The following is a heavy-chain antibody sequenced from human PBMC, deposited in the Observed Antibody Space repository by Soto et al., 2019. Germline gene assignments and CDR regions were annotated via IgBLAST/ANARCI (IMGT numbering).Heavy chain of an antibody. Sequence: LRLSCAASGFTFSIYSMNWVRQAPGKGLEWVSLISGSGGSTRYADSVEGRFTISRDNSKNTLYLEMDSLRAEDTAVYYCAKVVKYDVLTGYYKGPDYYGMDVWGQGTTVTVSS. J-gene: IGHJ6*02. D-gene: IGHD3-9*01. CDR2: ISGSGGST. V-gene: IGHV3-23*01. CDR3: AKVVKYDVLTGYYKGPDYYGMDV. CDR1: GFTFSIYS.